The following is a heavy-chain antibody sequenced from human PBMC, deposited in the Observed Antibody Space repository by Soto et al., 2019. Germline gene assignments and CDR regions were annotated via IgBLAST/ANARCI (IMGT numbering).Heavy chain of an antibody. CDR2: IYYSGST. V-gene: IGHV4-31*01. Sequence: QVQLQESGPGLVKPSQTLSLTCTVSGGSISSGGYYWSWIRQHPGKGLEWIGYIYYSGSTYYKPSPKSPVNILVDTSKNQFSLKLSSVTAADTDVYYCARVGGINWFDPWGQGTLVTVSS. CDR3: ARVGGINWFDP. J-gene: IGHJ5*02. CDR1: GGSISSGGYY. D-gene: IGHD3-16*01.